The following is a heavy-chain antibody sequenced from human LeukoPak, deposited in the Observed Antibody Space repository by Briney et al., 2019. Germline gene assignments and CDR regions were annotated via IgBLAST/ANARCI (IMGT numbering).Heavy chain of an antibody. CDR3: ARGSSWSGYYRAYYYYYCMDV. D-gene: IGHD3-3*01. V-gene: IGHV1-69*05. CDR2: IIPIFGTA. Sequence: SVKVSCKASGGTFSSYAISWVRQAPGQGLEWMGGIIPIFGTANYAQKFQGRVTITTDESTSTAYMELSSLRSEDTAVYYCARGSSWSGYYRAYYYYYCMDVWGKGTTVTVSS. J-gene: IGHJ6*03. CDR1: GGTFSSYA.